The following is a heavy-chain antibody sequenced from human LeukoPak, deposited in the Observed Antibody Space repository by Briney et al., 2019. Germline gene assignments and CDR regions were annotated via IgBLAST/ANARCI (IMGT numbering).Heavy chain of an antibody. CDR1: GGSFSGYY. Sequence: SETLSLTCAVYGGSFSGYYWSWIRQPPGKGLEWIGEINHSGSTNYNPSLKSRVTISVDTSKNQFSLKLSSVTAADTAVYYCARGPGYSYYYFDYWGQGTLVTVSS. D-gene: IGHD5-18*01. V-gene: IGHV4-34*01. CDR2: INHSGST. J-gene: IGHJ4*02. CDR3: ARGPGYSYYYFDY.